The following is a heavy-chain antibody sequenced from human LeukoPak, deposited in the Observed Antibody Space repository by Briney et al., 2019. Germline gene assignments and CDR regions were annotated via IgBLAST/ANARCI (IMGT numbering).Heavy chain of an antibody. V-gene: IGHV4-59*12. CDR3: ARDGSSSDTFDY. J-gene: IGHJ4*02. CDR1: GFTFSDYY. CDR2: IYYSGST. D-gene: IGHD6-6*01. Sequence: PGGSLRLSCVASGFTFSDYYMSWIRQAPGKGLEWIGYIYYSGSTNYNPSLKSRVTISVDTSKNQFSLKLSSVTVADTAVYYCARDGSSSDTFDYWGQGTLVTVSS.